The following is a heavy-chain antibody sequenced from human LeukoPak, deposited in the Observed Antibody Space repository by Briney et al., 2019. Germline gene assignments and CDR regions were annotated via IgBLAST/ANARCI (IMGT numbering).Heavy chain of an antibody. V-gene: IGHV3-23*01. CDR2: ISGSGGST. Sequence: PGGSLRLSCAASGFTFSSYAMSWVRQAPGKGLEWVSAISGSGGSTYYADSAKGRFTISRDNSKNTLYLQMNSLRAEDTAVYYCAKDKVVMHAFDIWGQGTMVTVSS. CDR3: AKDKVVMHAFDI. J-gene: IGHJ3*02. CDR1: GFTFSSYA. D-gene: IGHD3-22*01.